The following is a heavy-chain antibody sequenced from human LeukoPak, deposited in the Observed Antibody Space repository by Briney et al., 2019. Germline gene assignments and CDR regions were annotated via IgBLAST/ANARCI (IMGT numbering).Heavy chain of an antibody. V-gene: IGHV4-34*01. CDR3: ARRRGVSMDV. D-gene: IGHD2-8*01. CDR2: INHSGST. CDR1: GGSFSGYY. J-gene: IGHJ6*02. Sequence: SETLSLTCAVYGGSFSGYYWSWIRQPPGKGLEWIGEINHSGSTNYNPSLKSRVTISVDTSKNQFPLKLSSVTAADTAVYYCARRRGVSMDVWGQGTTVTVSS.